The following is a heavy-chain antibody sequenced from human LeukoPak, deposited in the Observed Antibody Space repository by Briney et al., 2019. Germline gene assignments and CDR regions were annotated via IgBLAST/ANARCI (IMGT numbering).Heavy chain of an antibody. J-gene: IGHJ4*02. CDR2: ISAYNGNT. CDR1: GYTFTSYG. V-gene: IGHV1-18*01. CDR3: ARDYRMRCSGGSCYSVSGY. D-gene: IGHD2-15*01. Sequence: EASVKVSCKASGYTFTSYGISWVRQAPGQGLEWMGWISAYNGNTNYAQKLQGRVTMTTDTSTSTAYMELRSLRSDDTAVYYCARDYRMRCSGGSCYSVSGYWGQGTLVTVSS.